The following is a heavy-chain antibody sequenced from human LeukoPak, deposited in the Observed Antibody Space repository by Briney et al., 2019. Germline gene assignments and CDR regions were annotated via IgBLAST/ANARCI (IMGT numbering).Heavy chain of an antibody. CDR2: INHSGST. D-gene: IGHD2-2*01. V-gene: IGHV4-34*01. Sequence: PSETLSLTCAVYGGSFSGYYWSWIRQPPGKWLEWIGEINHSGSTNYNPSLKSRVTISVDTSNNQLSLKVNSVTAADTAMYYCVKSNSRYQPWTLDIWGRGTMVTVSS. J-gene: IGHJ3*02. CDR1: GGSFSGYY. CDR3: VKSNSRYQPWTLDI.